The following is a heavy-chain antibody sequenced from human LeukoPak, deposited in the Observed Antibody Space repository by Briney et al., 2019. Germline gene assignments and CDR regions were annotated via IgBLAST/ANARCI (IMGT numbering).Heavy chain of an antibody. J-gene: IGHJ4*02. CDR1: GYTFNSNF. Sequence: ASVKVSCKASGYTFNSNFLHWVRQAPGQGLEWMGTINPSGGSTSYAQKFQGRVTMTRDTSTSTVYMELSSLRSEDTAVYYCAMEPADSSGYYELFDYWGQGTLVTVSS. CDR2: INPSGGST. V-gene: IGHV1-46*02. D-gene: IGHD3-22*01. CDR3: AMEPADSSGYYELFDY.